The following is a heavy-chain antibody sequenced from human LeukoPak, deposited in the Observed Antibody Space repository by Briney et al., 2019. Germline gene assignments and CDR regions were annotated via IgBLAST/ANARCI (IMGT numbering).Heavy chain of an antibody. J-gene: IGHJ4*02. CDR1: GGSIRTYY. CDR3: AREGSMTARPFVSIDY. V-gene: IGHV4-4*07. Sequence: SETLSLTCTVSGGSIRTYYWSWIRQPAGKALEWIGRIHTSGSTDYNHSLESRVSMSVDTSKNQFSLKLRSVTAADTAVYYCAREGSMTARPFVSIDYWGQGTLVTVSS. D-gene: IGHD6-6*01. CDR2: IHTSGST.